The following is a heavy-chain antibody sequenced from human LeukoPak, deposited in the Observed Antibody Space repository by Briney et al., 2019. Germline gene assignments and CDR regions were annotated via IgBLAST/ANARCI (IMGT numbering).Heavy chain of an antibody. D-gene: IGHD6-19*01. CDR3: ARIGSSGDFDY. CDR1: GFTVITNY. J-gene: IGHJ4*02. Sequence: PGGSLRLPCAVSGFTVITNYMSWVRQAPGKGLEWVSVIYSGGGADYADSVKGRFTISRDNSKNTLYLQMNSLRAEDTAVYYCARIGSSGDFDYWGQGTLVTVSS. CDR2: IYSGGGA. V-gene: IGHV3-66*01.